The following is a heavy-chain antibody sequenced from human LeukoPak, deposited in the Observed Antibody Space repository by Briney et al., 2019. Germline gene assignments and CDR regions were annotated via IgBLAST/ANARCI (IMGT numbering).Heavy chain of an antibody. V-gene: IGHV3-23*01. J-gene: IGHJ3*01. CDR3: AIGERFIDAFEF. CDR1: GFIFSSYV. Sequence: GGSLRLSCAASGFIFSSYVMTWVRQAPGKGLEWVSGISGSGDKTYYADSVTGRFTISRDNSKDTLYLQMNSLRADDTAVYYCAIGERFIDAFEFWGQGTMVTVSS. CDR2: ISGSGDKT.